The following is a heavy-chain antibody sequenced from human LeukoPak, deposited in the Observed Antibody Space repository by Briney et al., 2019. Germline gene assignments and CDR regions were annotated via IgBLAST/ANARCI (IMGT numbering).Heavy chain of an antibody. D-gene: IGHD2-2*01. V-gene: IGHV1-2*02. CDR2: INPNSGGT. J-gene: IGHJ4*02. CDR1: AYTFTGYY. CDR3: ARDAPIAFPGSTSDYFDF. Sequence: ASVTVSCKASAYTFTGYYMHWVRQAPGQGPQWMGWINPNSGGTNYAQKFQGRVTMTRDTSISTVYMELSSLTSGDAAIYYCARDAPIAFPGSTSDYFDFWGQGTPVTVSS.